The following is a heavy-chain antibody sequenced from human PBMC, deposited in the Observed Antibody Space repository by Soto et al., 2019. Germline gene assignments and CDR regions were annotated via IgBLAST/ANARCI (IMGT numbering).Heavy chain of an antibody. D-gene: IGHD6-13*01. V-gene: IGHV1-69*12. J-gene: IGHJ3*02. CDR3: ARETSAPGTFREAASDI. Sequence: QVQLVQSGAEVKKPGSSVKVACKVSGDTFSNYVINWVRQAPGQGLEWMGAIVPIFRTANYAQKFQGRVTITADECTTTAYMELSGLRSDDTATYYCARETSAPGTFREAASDIWGQGTLVTVSS. CDR1: GDTFSNYV. CDR2: IVPIFRTA.